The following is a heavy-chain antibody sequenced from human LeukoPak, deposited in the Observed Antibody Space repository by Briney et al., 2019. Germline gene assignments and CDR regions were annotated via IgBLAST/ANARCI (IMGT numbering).Heavy chain of an antibody. D-gene: IGHD6-19*01. CDR2: ISGSGGST. J-gene: IGHJ4*02. Sequence: TGGSLRLSCAASRFTFSSYAMSWVRQAPGKGLEWVSAISGSGGSTYYADSVKGRFTISRDNSMNTLHLQMNSLRAEDTAVYYCAKAPIAVAGRAYFDYWGQGTLVSVSS. V-gene: IGHV3-23*01. CDR3: AKAPIAVAGRAYFDY. CDR1: RFTFSSYA.